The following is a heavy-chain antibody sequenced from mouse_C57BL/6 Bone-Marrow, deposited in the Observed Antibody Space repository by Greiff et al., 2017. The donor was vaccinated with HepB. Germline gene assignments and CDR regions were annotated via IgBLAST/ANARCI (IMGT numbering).Heavy chain of an antibody. J-gene: IGHJ3*01. CDR1: GYTFTSYG. D-gene: IGHD1-3*01. CDR3: ASYIPAWFAY. Sequence: VQLQESGAELARPGASVKLSCKASGYTFTSYGISWVKQRTGQGLEWIGEIYPRSGNTYYNEKFKGKATLTADKSSSKAYMELRSLTSEDSAVYFCASYIPAWFAYWGQGTLVTVSA. V-gene: IGHV1-81*01. CDR2: IYPRSGNT.